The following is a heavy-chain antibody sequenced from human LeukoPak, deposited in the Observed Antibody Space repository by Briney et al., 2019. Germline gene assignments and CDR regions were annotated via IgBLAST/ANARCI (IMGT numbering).Heavy chain of an antibody. CDR2: TYYRSKWYN. D-gene: IGHD5-18*01. V-gene: IGHV6-1*01. CDR3: ARDNSYGYFYFDF. J-gene: IGHJ4*02. CDR1: GDSVSSGSAA. Sequence: NLSPTLSLTCAISGDSVSSGSAAWNWIRQSPSRGLQWLGRTYYRSKWYNDYAVSVKSRITINPDTSKNQFSLQLNSVTPEDTALYYCARDNSYGYFYFDFWGQGTLVTVSS.